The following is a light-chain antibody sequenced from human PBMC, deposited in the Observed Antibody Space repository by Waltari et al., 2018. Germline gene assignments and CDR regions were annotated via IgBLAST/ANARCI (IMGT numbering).Light chain of an antibody. CDR1: QSVTTT. CDR3: QQYDDWS. J-gene: IGKJ2*01. Sequence: EIVLTQSPATLSVSPGGSATLSCRASQSVTTTLAWYQQRPGQAPSLLIYDASTRATGVPARFSGSGSGTEFTLTISSLQSTDFAVYYCQQYDDWSFGQGTKLEIK. V-gene: IGKV3-15*01. CDR2: DAS.